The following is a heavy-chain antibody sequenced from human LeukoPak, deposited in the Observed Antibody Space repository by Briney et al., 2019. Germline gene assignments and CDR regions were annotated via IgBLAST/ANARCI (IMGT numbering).Heavy chain of an antibody. CDR2: IYYSGNT. J-gene: IGHJ4*02. CDR3: ARRCQGGMAAAGGVDY. Sequence: SDTLSLTCTVSGRSFSSSGYYWGWIRQPPGKGLEWIASIYYSGNTYYNPSLKSRVTISINTSKNQFYLQLSSVTAADTAFYYCARRCQGGMAAAGGVDYWGEGTLVTVSS. CDR1: GRSFSSSGYY. D-gene: IGHD6-13*01. V-gene: IGHV4-39*01.